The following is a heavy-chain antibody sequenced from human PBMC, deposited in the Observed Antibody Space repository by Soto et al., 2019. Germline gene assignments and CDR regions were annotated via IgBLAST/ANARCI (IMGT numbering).Heavy chain of an antibody. CDR1: GGSISSGGYS. J-gene: IGHJ4*02. Sequence: SETLSLSCAVSGGSISSGGYSWSWIRQPPGKGLEWIGYIYHSGSTYYNPSLKSRVTISADRSKNQFSLKLSSVTAADTAVYYCARGMASTFDYWGQGTLVTVSS. CDR2: IYHSGST. V-gene: IGHV4-30-2*01. CDR3: ARGMASTFDY.